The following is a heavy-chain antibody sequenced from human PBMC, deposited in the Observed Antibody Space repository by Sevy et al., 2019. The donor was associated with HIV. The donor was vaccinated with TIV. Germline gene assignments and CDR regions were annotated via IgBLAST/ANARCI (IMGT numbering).Heavy chain of an antibody. Sequence: GGSLRLSCAASGFTFSDYYMIWIHQAPGKGLEWVSYISSSGSAIYYADSVKGRLTVSRDNAENSLHLQMNSLRAEDTAVYYCARDRRGSYAFDIWGQGTMVTVSS. CDR3: ARDRRGSYAFDI. V-gene: IGHV3-11*01. CDR2: ISSSGSAI. CDR1: GFTFSDYY. J-gene: IGHJ3*02.